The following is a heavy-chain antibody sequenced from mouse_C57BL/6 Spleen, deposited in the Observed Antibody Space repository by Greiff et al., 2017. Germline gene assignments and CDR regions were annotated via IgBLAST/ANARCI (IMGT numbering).Heavy chain of an antibody. CDR3: ASILTGDYAMDY. CDR1: GFTFSSYA. D-gene: IGHD4-1*01. CDR2: ISDGGSYT. V-gene: IGHV5-4*03. J-gene: IGHJ4*01. Sequence: EVMLVESGGGLVKPGGSLKLSCAASGFTFSSYAMSWVRQTPEKRLEWVATISDGGSYTYYPDNVKGRFTISRDNAKNNLYLQMSHLKSEDTAMYYCASILTGDYAMDYWGQGTSVTVSS.